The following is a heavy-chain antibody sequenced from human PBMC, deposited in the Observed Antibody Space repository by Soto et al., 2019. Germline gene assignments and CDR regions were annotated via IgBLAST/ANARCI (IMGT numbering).Heavy chain of an antibody. V-gene: IGHV3-74*01. CDR2: ITKDGSSI. D-gene: IGHD3-10*01. J-gene: IGHJ4*02. CDR3: ARGGVGSFDY. Sequence: EVQLVESGGGLVQPGGSLRLSCAASGFTFSSFWMHWVRQVPGKGLVWISHITKDGSSISYADSVKGRFTISRDNAKNTAYLQMNGLRAEDTAVYYCARGGVGSFDYWGQGSLVTVSS. CDR1: GFTFSSFW.